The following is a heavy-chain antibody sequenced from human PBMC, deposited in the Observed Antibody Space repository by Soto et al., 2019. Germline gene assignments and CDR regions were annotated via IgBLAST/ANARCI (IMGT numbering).Heavy chain of an antibody. CDR2: IYPGDSDS. D-gene: IGHD2-2*02. CDR1: GYTFTSYW. V-gene: IGHV5-51*01. Sequence: GESLKISCKASGYTFTSYWIGWVRQMPGKGLAWMGIIYPGDSDSRYSLSFQGRATISVDRSISTAYLQWSSLKASDTALYYCARGHCSSTTCYKAGFDPWGQGTLVTVSS. J-gene: IGHJ5*02. CDR3: ARGHCSSTTCYKAGFDP.